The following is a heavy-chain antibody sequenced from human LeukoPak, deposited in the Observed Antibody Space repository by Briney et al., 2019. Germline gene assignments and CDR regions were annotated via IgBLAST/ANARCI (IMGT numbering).Heavy chain of an antibody. D-gene: IGHD4-17*01. V-gene: IGHV1-69*06. CDR3: AREASYGAYVGAFDI. CDR1: GGTFSSYA. J-gene: IGHJ3*02. CDR2: IISIFGTA. Sequence: SVKVSCTASGGTFSSYAISWVRQAPGQGLEWMGGIISIFGTANYAQKFQGRVTITADKSTSTAYMELSSLRSEDTAVYYCAREASYGAYVGAFDIWGQGTMVTVSS.